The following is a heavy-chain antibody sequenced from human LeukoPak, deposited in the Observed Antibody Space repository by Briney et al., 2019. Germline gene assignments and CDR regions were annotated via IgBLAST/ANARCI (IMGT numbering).Heavy chain of an antibody. J-gene: IGHJ4*02. CDR3: ARQEGVSYFSSGSYFDS. CDR2: IYYSGST. CDR1: GGSIRSNSYY. D-gene: IGHD3-10*01. Sequence: SETLSLTCTISGGSIRSNSYYWGWIRQPPGKGLEWIGSIYYSGSTYYSPSLKSRVTISVDSSKTQFSLKLSSVTAADTAVYHCARQEGVSYFSSGSYFDSWGQGALVTASS. V-gene: IGHV4-39*01.